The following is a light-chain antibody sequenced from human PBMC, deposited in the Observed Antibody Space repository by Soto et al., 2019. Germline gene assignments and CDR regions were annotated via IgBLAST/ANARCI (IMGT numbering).Light chain of an antibody. CDR1: QSISTW. J-gene: IGKJ1*01. Sequence: DIQMTQSPSTLSASVGDRVTITCRASQSISTWLAWYQQEPGKAPKLLIHKASSLQSGVPSRFSGSGSGTDFTLTISSLHPDDFATYYCQHYGGMWAFGQGTKVEVK. CDR3: QHYGGMWA. V-gene: IGKV1-5*03. CDR2: KAS.